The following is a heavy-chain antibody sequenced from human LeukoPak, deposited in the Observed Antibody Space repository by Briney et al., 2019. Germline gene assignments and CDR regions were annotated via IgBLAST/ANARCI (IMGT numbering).Heavy chain of an antibody. D-gene: IGHD4/OR15-4a*01. CDR2: IYSGGST. V-gene: IGHV3-66*02. J-gene: IGHJ6*02. CDR3: ARYLTYYYYYGMDV. CDR1: RFTVSSNY. Sequence: PGGSLRLSCAASRFTVSSNYMSWVRQAPGKGLEWVSVIYSGGSTYYADSVKDRFTISRDNSKNALYLQMNSLRAEDTAVYYCARYLTYYYYYGMDVWGQGTTVTVSS.